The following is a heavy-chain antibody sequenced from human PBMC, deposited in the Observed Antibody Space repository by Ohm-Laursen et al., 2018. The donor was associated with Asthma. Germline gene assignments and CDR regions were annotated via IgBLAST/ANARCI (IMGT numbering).Heavy chain of an antibody. CDR1: GYTFSRYS. D-gene: IGHD2-15*01. CDR2: IWYDGSEK. V-gene: IGHV3-33*08. Sequence: SLRLSCAASGYTFSRYSIHWIRQAPGKGLEWLAVIWYDGSEKYHAGSVKGRFTISRDNSKNSLYLQMNSLRAEDTAVYYCARDGYCSGGSCYFYYYYYGMDVWGQGTTVTVSS. CDR3: ARDGYCSGGSCYFYYYYYGMDV. J-gene: IGHJ6*02.